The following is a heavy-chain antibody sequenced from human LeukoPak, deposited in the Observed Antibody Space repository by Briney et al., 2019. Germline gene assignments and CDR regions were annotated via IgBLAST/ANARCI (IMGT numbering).Heavy chain of an antibody. D-gene: IGHD6-13*01. V-gene: IGHV4-59*08. J-gene: IGHJ4*02. CDR2: IYYSGST. CDR1: GGSFSGYY. CDR3: ASLGSSWHG. Sequence: SETLSLTCAVYGGSFSGYYWSWIRQPPGKGLEWIGYIYYSGSTNYNPSLKSRVTISVDTSKNQFSLKLSSVTAADTAVYYCASLGSSWHGWGQGTLVTVSS.